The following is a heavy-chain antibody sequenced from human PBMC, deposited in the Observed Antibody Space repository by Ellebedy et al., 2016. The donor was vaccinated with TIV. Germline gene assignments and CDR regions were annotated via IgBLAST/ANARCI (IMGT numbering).Heavy chain of an antibody. CDR1: GFTFSSYP. CDR2: INANGVSI. CDR3: ARRRAVTSIRYFDY. D-gene: IGHD2-21*02. J-gene: IGHJ4*02. Sequence: PGGSLRLSCAASGFTFSSYPMSWVRQAPGKGLEWVSGINANGVSIAYADSVKGRFTISRDNSKDTLFLQMNSLRAEDTAVYYCARRRAVTSIRYFDYWGQGTLVTVSS. V-gene: IGHV3-23*01.